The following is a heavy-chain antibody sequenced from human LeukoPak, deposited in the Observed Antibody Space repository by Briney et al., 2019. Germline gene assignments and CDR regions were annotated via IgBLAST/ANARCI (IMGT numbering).Heavy chain of an antibody. CDR2: ISSSGSTI. V-gene: IGHV3-11*01. J-gene: IGHJ3*02. CDR1: GFTFSDYY. CDR3: AKGSSSGYYFGAFDI. D-gene: IGHD3-22*01. Sequence: GGSLRLSCAASGFTFSDYYMSWIRQAPGKGLEWVSYISSSGSTIYYADSVKGRFTISRDNAKNSLYLQMNSLRAEDTALYYCAKGSSSGYYFGAFDIWGQGTMVTVSS.